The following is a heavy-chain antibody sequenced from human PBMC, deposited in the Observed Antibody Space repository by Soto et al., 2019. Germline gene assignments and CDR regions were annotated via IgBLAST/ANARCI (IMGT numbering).Heavy chain of an antibody. CDR3: ARTSGYSSGWFDY. D-gene: IGHD6-19*01. CDR2: ISYDGSNK. CDR1: GFTFSSYA. Sequence: PGGSLRLSSAASGFTFSSYAMHWLRQAPGKGLEWVAVISYDGSNKYYADSVKGRFTISRDNSKNTLYLQMSSLRVEDTAVYDCARTSGYSSGWFDYWGQGPLVTVSS. V-gene: IGHV3-30-3*01. J-gene: IGHJ4*02.